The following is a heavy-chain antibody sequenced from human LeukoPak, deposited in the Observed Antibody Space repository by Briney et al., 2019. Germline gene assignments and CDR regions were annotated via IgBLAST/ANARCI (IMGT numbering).Heavy chain of an antibody. CDR1: GFTVSSNY. CDR2: IRQDGSEK. CDR3: ARXDGAIDX. Sequence: GGSLRLSCAASGFTVSSNYMSWVRQAPGKGLEWVANIRQDGSEKYYVDSVKGRFTISRDNAKNSLYLQMNSLRAEDTAVYYCARXDGAIDXWXQGTLXTV. J-gene: IGHJ4*02. V-gene: IGHV3-7*01.